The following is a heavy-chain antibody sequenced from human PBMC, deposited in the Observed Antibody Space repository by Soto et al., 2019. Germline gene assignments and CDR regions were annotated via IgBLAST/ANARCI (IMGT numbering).Heavy chain of an antibody. CDR2: IIPIFGTA. CDR3: ASGWLGSCSGGICVPRGRLDYYYGMDV. CDR1: GGTFSSYA. J-gene: IGHJ6*02. V-gene: IGHV1-69*01. D-gene: IGHD2-15*01. Sequence: QVQLVQSGAEVKKPGSSVKVSCKASGGTFSSYAISWVRQAPGQGLEWMGGIIPIFGTANYAQKFQGRVTLTAAEYTSTAYMELSSLRAEDTAVYYCASGWLGSCSGGICVPRGRLDYYYGMDVWGQGTTVTVSS.